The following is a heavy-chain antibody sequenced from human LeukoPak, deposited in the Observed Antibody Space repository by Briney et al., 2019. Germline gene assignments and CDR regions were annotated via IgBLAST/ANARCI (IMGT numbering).Heavy chain of an antibody. D-gene: IGHD4-17*01. J-gene: IGHJ4*02. CDR2: IYLSDNT. CDR3: ARHHSLYGDLDY. CDR1: GDSIINYY. V-gene: IGHV4-4*07. Sequence: KTSETLSLTCSVSGDSIINYYWMWIRQPAGKGLEWIGRIYLSDNTNYNSPSLRSRVTMSPDTSMNRFSLKLSSVTAADTAVYYCARHHSLYGDLDYWGQGTLVTVSS.